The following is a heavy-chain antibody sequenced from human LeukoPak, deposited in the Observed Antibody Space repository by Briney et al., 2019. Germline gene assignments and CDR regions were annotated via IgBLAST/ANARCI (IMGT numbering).Heavy chain of an antibody. CDR1: GGSFSGYY. D-gene: IGHD6-19*01. V-gene: IGHV4-34*01. J-gene: IGHJ6*03. CDR3: ARGVRQWLNYYYYYMDV. CDR2: INHSGST. Sequence: PSETLSLTCAVYGGSFSGYYWSWIRQPPGKGLEWIGEINHSGSTNYNPSLKSRVTISVDTSKNQFSLKLSSVTAADTAVYYCARGVRQWLNYYYYYMDVWGKGTTVTVSS.